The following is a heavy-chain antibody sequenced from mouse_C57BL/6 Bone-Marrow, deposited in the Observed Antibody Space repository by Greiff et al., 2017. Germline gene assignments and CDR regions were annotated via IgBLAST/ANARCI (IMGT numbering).Heavy chain of an antibody. Sequence: VKLQESGPELVKPGASVKLSCKASGYTFTGYDINWVKQRPGQGLEWIGWIYPRDGSTKYNEKFKGKATLTVDKASSTAYMELHSLTSEDSAVYFCARSGWDWVAYWGQGTLVTVSA. D-gene: IGHD3-1*01. V-gene: IGHV1-85*01. CDR3: ARSGWDWVAY. CDR1: GYTFTGYD. CDR2: IYPRDGST. J-gene: IGHJ3*01.